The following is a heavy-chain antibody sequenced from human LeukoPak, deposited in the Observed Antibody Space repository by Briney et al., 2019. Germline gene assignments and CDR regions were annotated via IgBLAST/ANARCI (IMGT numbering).Heavy chain of an antibody. Sequence: GGSLRLSCAASGFTFSSYAMSWVRQAPGKGLEWVSAISGGGGSTYYADSVKGRFTISRDNSKNTLYLHMNSLRAEDTAIYYCPTEGYRLHQRRGYSHGYGWGRGTLVTVSS. CDR3: PTEGYRLHQRRGYSHGYG. V-gene: IGHV3-23*01. J-gene: IGHJ4*02. D-gene: IGHD5-18*01. CDR1: GFTFSSYA. CDR2: ISGGGGST.